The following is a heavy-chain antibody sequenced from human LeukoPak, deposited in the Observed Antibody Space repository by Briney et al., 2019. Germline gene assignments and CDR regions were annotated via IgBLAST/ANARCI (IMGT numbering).Heavy chain of an antibody. CDR3: ARDPSGGSSWGAYYYDSSGYYLMLDY. J-gene: IGHJ4*02. D-gene: IGHD3-22*01. CDR1: GFTFSSYS. V-gene: IGHV3-21*01. CDR2: ISSGSSYI. Sequence: GGSLRLSCAASGFTFSSYSMNWVRQAPGKGLEWVSSISSGSSYIYYADSVKGRFTISRDNAKNSLYLQMNSLRAEDTAVYYCARDPSGGSSWGAYYYDSSGYYLMLDYWGQGTLVTVSS.